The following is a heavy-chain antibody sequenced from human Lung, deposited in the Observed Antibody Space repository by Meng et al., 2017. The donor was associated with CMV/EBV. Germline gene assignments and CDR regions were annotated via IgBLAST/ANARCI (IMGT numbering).Heavy chain of an antibody. Sequence: LSLTCAASGFTFSSYTMNWVRQAPGKGPEWVSYISNTGSVKHYADSLRGRFTVSRDNAKNSLYLQMTSLRADDTAVYYCARSLFDSNDPFDDWGQGTVVTVSS. D-gene: IGHD3-22*01. J-gene: IGHJ4*02. CDR2: ISNTGSVK. V-gene: IGHV3-48*04. CDR1: GFTFSSYT. CDR3: ARSLFDSNDPFDD.